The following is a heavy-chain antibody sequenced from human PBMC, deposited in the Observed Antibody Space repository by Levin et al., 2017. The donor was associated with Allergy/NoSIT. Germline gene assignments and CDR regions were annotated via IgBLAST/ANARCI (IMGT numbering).Heavy chain of an antibody. CDR2: ISTTSSYI. D-gene: IGHD5-12*01. CDR3: ARDLTDGRLRNFDY. J-gene: IGHJ4*02. CDR1: GITFSTYS. Sequence: GGSLRLSCAASGITFSTYSMSWVRQAPGKGLEWVSSISTTSSYIDYADSVKGRFTISRDNAKNSLYLQMNSLRAEDTAVYYCARDLTDGRLRNFDYWGQGTLVTVSS. V-gene: IGHV3-21*01.